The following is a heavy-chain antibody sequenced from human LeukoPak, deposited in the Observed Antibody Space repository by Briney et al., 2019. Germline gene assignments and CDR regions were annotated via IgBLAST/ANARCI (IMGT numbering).Heavy chain of an antibody. D-gene: IGHD3-16*01. CDR3: ARADEEYDYIWGSYNWFDP. CDR2: IIPIFGTA. J-gene: IGHJ5*02. V-gene: IGHV1-69*01. CDR1: GGTFSSYA. Sequence: AASVKVSCKASGGTFSSYAISWVRQAPGQGLEWMGGIIPIFGTANYAQKFQGRVTITADESTSTAYMELSSLRSEDTAVYYCARADEEYDYIWGSYNWFDPWGQGTLVTVSS.